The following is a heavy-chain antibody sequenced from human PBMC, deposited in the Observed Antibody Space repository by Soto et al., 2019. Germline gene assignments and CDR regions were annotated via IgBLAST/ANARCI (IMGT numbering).Heavy chain of an antibody. CDR1: GFTFITYA. D-gene: IGHD6-13*01. CDR3: ARDLHGAAAGTRYYYYYGMDV. Sequence: PGGSLRLSCAASGFTFITYAMSWVRQAPGKGLEWVSAISGSGGSTYYADSVKGRLTISRDNSKNTLYLQMNSLRAEDTAVYYCARDLHGAAAGTRYYYYYGMDVWGQGTTVTVSS. CDR2: ISGSGGST. J-gene: IGHJ6*02. V-gene: IGHV3-23*01.